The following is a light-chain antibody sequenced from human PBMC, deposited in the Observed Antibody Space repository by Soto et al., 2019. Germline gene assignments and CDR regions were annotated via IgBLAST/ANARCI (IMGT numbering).Light chain of an antibody. J-gene: IGLJ1*01. V-gene: IGLV2-14*01. CDR3: SSFTTSYFYV. Sequence: QSVLTQPASVSGSPGQSITISCTGSGSDIGAYNYVSWYQQHPGKAPKLLIHGVTRRPSGVSSRFSASKSAYTASLTISGLQAEDEATYFCSSFTTSYFYVFGPGTNVTVL. CDR1: GSDIGAYNY. CDR2: GVT.